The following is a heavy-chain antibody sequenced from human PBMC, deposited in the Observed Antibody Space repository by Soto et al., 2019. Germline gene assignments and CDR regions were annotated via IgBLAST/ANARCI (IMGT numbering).Heavy chain of an antibody. CDR1: GFTLRTYT. CDR3: VRGMNPLF. J-gene: IGHJ4*01. Sequence: GSLRLSRAASGFTLRTYTMNWVRQAPGKGLEWVSSISISSSDRYYADSVRGRFTISRDNAKNALYLQMNSLRADDTAVYFCVRGMNPLFGGQGTLVTVSS. CDR2: ISISSSDR. V-gene: IGHV3-21*06.